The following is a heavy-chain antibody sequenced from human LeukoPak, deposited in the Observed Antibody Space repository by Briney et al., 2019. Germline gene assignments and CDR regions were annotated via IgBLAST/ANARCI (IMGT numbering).Heavy chain of an antibody. Sequence: AGGSLRLSCAASGFTFSSYGVHWVRQAPGKGLEWVAVISYDGSNKYYADSVKGRFTISRDNSKNTLYLQMNSLRAEDTAVYYCARDSVVVPAAIGYNWFDPWGQGTLVTVSS. CDR1: GFTFSSYG. J-gene: IGHJ5*02. CDR3: ARDSVVVPAAIGYNWFDP. V-gene: IGHV3-30*03. CDR2: ISYDGSNK. D-gene: IGHD2-2*02.